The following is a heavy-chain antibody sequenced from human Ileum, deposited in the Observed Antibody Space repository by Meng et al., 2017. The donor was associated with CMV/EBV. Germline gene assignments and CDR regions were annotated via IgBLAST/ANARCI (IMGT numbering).Heavy chain of an antibody. CDR1: GGSTTVY. Sequence: SVPGPVKSPKTPCISCGISGGSTTVYWGWIRQPPGKGLEWIGSISYSGTTYYNPSLKSRLTVSLDTSKTQFSLMLTSVTAADTAVYYCARDMSIRWFYYWGQGTLVTVSS. CDR3: ARDMSIRWFYY. CDR2: ISYSGTT. J-gene: IGHJ4*02. V-gene: IGHV4-39*07. D-gene: IGHD3-3*02.